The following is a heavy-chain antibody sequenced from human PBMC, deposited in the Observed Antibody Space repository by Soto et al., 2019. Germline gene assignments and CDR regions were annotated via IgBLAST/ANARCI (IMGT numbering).Heavy chain of an antibody. V-gene: IGHV4-34*01. J-gene: IGHJ4*02. CDR1: GGSFSGYY. D-gene: IGHD1-1*01. Sequence: QVQLQQWGAGLLKPSETLSLTCAVFGGSFSGYYWSWFRQPPGKGLEWIGDINHSGSTNYNPSLKSRVTMSVDTSNKQLSLKLSSVTAADTAVYYCARQAGTPTDSWGQGTLVTVSS. CDR3: ARQAGTPTDS. CDR2: INHSGST.